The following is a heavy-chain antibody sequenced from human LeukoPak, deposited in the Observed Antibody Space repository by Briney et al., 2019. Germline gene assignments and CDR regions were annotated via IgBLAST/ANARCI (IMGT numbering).Heavy chain of an antibody. J-gene: IGHJ4*02. D-gene: IGHD1-1*01. CDR2: ISYDGSNK. Sequence: GRSLRLSCAASGFTFSSYAMHWVRQAPGKGLEWVAVISYDGSNKYYADSAKGRFTISRDNSKNTLYLQMNSLRAEDTAVYYCARVPLISWNGRYYFDYWGQGTLVTVSS. CDR3: ARVPLISWNGRYYFDY. V-gene: IGHV3-30-3*01. CDR1: GFTFSSYA.